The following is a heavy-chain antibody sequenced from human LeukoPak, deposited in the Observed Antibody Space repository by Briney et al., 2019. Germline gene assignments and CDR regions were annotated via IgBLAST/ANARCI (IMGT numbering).Heavy chain of an antibody. CDR1: GYTFTSYD. V-gene: IGHV1-8*01. D-gene: IGHD3-3*01. CDR2: MNPNSGNT. J-gene: IGHJ6*03. Sequence: ASVKVSCKASGYTFTSYDINWVRQATGQGLEWMGWMNPNSGNTGYAQKFQGRVTMTRNTSISTAYMELSSLRSEDTAVYYCAREFGVRYYYYYMDVWGKGTTVTISS. CDR3: AREFGVRYYYYYMDV.